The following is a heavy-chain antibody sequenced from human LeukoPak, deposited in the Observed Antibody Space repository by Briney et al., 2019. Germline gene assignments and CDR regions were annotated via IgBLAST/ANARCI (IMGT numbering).Heavy chain of an antibody. CDR1: GGTFSSYA. D-gene: IGHD5-24*01. J-gene: IGHJ4*02. CDR2: MNPNSGNT. V-gene: IGHV1-8*02. CDR3: ARGKRWLQATMHY. Sequence: ASVKVSCKASGGTFSSYAISWVRQAPGQGLEWMGWMNPNSGNTGYAQKFQGRVTMTRNTSISTAYMELSSLRSEDTAVYYCARGKRWLQATMHYWGQGTLVTVSS.